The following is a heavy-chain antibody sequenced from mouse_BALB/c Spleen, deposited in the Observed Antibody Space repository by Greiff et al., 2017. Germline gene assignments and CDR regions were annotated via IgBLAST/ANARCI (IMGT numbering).Heavy chain of an antibody. J-gene: IGHJ4*01. CDR2: IDPANGNT. Sequence: VQLKQSGAELVKPGASVKLSCTASGFNIKDTYMPWVKQRPEQGLEWIGRIDPANGNTKYDPKFQGKATITADTSSNTAYLQLSSLTSEDTAVYYCARPYYYGSSYVYAMDYWGQGTSVTVSS. V-gene: IGHV14-3*02. D-gene: IGHD1-1*01. CDR1: GFNIKDTY. CDR3: ARPYYYGSSYVYAMDY.